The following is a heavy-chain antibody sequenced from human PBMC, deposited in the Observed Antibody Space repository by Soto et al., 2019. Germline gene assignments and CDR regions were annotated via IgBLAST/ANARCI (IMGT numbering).Heavy chain of an antibody. V-gene: IGHV3-23*01. CDR1: GFTFSSYA. Sequence: EVQLLESGGGLVQPGGSLRLSCAASGFTFSSYAMSWVRQAPGKGLEWVSAISGSGGSTYYADSVKGRFTISRDNSKNTLYLQLNSLRAEDTAVYYCAKSGFCSTSCSSDYWGQGTLVTVSS. J-gene: IGHJ4*02. CDR3: AKSGFCSTSCSSDY. D-gene: IGHD2-2*01. CDR2: ISGSGGST.